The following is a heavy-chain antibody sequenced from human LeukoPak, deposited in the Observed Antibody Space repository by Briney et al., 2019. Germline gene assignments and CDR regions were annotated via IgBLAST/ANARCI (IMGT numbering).Heavy chain of an antibody. V-gene: IGHV3-21*01. CDR2: ISSSSSYI. D-gene: IGHD2-2*01. CDR3: ARHYRSSTSCRSYYYMDV. Sequence: GGSLRLSCAASGFTFSSYSMNWVRQAPGKGLEWVSSISSSSSYIYYADSVKGRFTISRDNAKNSLYLQMNSLRAEDTAVYYCARHYRSSTSCRSYYYMDVWGKGTTVTVSS. J-gene: IGHJ6*03. CDR1: GFTFSSYS.